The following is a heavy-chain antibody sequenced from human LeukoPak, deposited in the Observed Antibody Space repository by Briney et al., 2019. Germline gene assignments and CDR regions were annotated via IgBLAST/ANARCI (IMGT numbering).Heavy chain of an antibody. D-gene: IGHD3-10*01. CDR1: ELTFSTSG. Sequence: KPGGSLRLSCTASELTFSTSGFNWVRQAPGKGLEWVANIKQDGSEKYYVDSVKGRFTISRDNAKNSLYLQMNSLRAEDTAVYYCALGEGYFDYWGQGTLVTVSS. CDR2: IKQDGSEK. V-gene: IGHV3-7*01. CDR3: ALGEGYFDY. J-gene: IGHJ4*02.